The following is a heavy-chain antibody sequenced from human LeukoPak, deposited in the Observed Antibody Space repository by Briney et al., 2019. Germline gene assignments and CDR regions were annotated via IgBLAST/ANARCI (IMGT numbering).Heavy chain of an antibody. CDR3: VSFYETY. V-gene: IGHV3-74*01. J-gene: IGHJ4*02. Sequence: SGGSLRLSCAASGNYWMHWIRQAPGKGLVWVSHINSDGSWTSCADSVKGRFTISKDNAKNTVYLQMNSLRAEDTAVYYCVSFYETYWGRGTLVTVSS. CDR1: GNYW. D-gene: IGHD2/OR15-2a*01. CDR2: INSDGSWT.